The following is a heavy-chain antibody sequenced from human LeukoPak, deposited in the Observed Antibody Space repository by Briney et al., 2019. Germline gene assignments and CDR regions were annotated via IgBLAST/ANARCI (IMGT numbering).Heavy chain of an antibody. D-gene: IGHD6-19*01. V-gene: IGHV3-49*04. CDR1: GFTFSSYA. CDR2: IRSKAYGGTT. Sequence: PGGSLRLSCAASGFTFSSYAMSWVRQAPGKGLEWVGFIRSKAYGGTTEYAASVKGRFTISRDDSKSIAYLQMNSLKTEDTAVYYCTRDAPTDYSSGWYDYWGQGTLVTVSS. J-gene: IGHJ4*02. CDR3: TRDAPTDYSSGWYDY.